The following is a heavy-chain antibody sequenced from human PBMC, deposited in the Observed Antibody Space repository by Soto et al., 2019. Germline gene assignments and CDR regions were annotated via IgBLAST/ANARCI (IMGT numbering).Heavy chain of an antibody. CDR2: ISGSGGST. D-gene: IGHD6-13*01. Sequence: GGSLRLSCAASGFTFSSYAMSWVRQAPGKGLEWVSAISGSGGSTYYADSVKGRFTISRDNSKNTLYLQMNSLRAEDTAVYYCAKDPPTPIAAAEPRGWFDPWGQGTLVTVSS. J-gene: IGHJ5*02. CDR3: AKDPPTPIAAAEPRGWFDP. CDR1: GFTFSSYA. V-gene: IGHV3-23*01.